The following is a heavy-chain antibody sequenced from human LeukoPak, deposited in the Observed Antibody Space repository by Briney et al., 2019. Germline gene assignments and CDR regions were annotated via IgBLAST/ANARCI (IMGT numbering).Heavy chain of an antibody. Sequence: GGSLRLSCAASGFTFNSYAMTWVRQAPGKGLEWVSAISGSGGGTYFADSVKGRFTISRDNSKNTLYLQMNSLRAEDTAVYYCARRAGAYSHPYDYWGQGTLVTVSS. V-gene: IGHV3-23*01. CDR2: ISGSGGGT. CDR3: ARRAGAYSHPYDY. CDR1: GFTFNSYA. J-gene: IGHJ4*02. D-gene: IGHD4/OR15-4a*01.